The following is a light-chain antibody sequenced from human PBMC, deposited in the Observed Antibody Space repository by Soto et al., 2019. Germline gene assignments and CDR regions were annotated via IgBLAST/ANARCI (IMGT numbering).Light chain of an antibody. Sequence: EIGMTQSPATLSVSPGERATLSCRASQSISTELAWYQQKPGQPPRLLIYSASTRATGVPARFTGSGSGSEFTLTISGLQSEDFAVYYCQQGHNWPLTFGQGPRLEI. CDR1: QSISTE. CDR3: QQGHNWPLT. CDR2: SAS. J-gene: IGKJ2*01. V-gene: IGKV3-15*01.